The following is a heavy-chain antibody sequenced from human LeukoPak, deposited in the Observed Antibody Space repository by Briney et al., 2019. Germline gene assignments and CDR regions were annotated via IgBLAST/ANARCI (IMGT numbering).Heavy chain of an antibody. CDR2: INWEGDTT. J-gene: IGHJ4*02. CDR3: TRDTDYGSATNYFDH. CDR1: GFTFDDYA. V-gene: IGHV3-43D*04. Sequence: PGGSLRLSCAASGFTFDDYAMHWVRQAPGKGLEWVSLINWEGDTTYYADSVRGRFTISRDNSKNSLYLQMNSLTADDTAFYYCTRDTDYGSATNYFDHWGQGTLVSVSS. D-gene: IGHD3-10*01.